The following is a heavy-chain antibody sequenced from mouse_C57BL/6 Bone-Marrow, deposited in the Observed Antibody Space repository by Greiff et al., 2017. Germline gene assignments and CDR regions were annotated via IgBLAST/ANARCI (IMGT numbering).Heavy chain of an antibody. CDR3: ARGGDESRYFDV. V-gene: IGHV1-63*01. J-gene: IGHJ1*03. CDR1: GYTFTNYW. Sequence: QVQLQQSGAELVRPGTSVKMSCKASGYTFTNYWIGWAKQRPGHGLEWIGDIYPGGGYTNYNEKFKGKATLTADKSSSTAYMQFSSRTSEDSAIYYCARGGDESRYFDVWGTGTTVTVSS. CDR2: IYPGGGYT.